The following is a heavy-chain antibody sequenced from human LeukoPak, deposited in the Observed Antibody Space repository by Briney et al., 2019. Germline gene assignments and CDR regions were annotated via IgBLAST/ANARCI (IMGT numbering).Heavy chain of an antibody. D-gene: IGHD6-13*01. CDR1: GFTFDDYG. V-gene: IGHV3-23*01. J-gene: IGHJ4*02. CDR3: AKGESSSWPSHFDY. Sequence: GGSLRLSCAASGFTFDDYGMSWVRQAPGKGLEWVSAISGSGGSTYYADSVKGRFTISRDNSKNTLYLQMNSLRAEDTAVYYCAKGESSSWPSHFDYWGQGTLVTVSS. CDR2: ISGSGGST.